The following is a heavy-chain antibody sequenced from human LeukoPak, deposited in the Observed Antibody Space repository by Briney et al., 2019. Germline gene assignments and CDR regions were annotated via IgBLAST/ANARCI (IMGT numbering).Heavy chain of an antibody. V-gene: IGHV3-48*01. CDR3: ARERYGGLDY. Sequence: GGSLRLSCAASGFTFSSYSMNWVRQAPRKGLEWVSYISSSSRTMYYADSVKGRFTISRDNAKNSLYLQMNSLRAEDTAVYYCARERYGGLDYWGQGTLVTVSS. J-gene: IGHJ4*02. D-gene: IGHD4-17*01. CDR2: ISSSSRTM. CDR1: GFTFSSYS.